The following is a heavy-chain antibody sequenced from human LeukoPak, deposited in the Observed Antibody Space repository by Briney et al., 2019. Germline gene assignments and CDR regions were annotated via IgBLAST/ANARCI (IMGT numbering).Heavy chain of an antibody. Sequence: SETLSLTCTVSGGSLSRYYWSWIRQSPGKGLEYIGDIYYSGSTNYSPSLKSRGTISVDTSNNQFSLNLSSVPAADTAVYYCARRGFCTSTSCYVFDHWGQGTLVTVSS. J-gene: IGHJ4*02. CDR2: IYYSGST. V-gene: IGHV4-59*08. CDR3: ARRGFCTSTSCYVFDH. CDR1: GGSLSRYY. D-gene: IGHD2-2*01.